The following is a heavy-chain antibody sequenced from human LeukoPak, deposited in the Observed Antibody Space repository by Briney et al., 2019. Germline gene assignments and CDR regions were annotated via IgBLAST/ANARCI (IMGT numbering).Heavy chain of an antibody. Sequence: SETLSLTCTVSGGSISSSSYYWGWIRQPPGKGLEWIGSIYYSGSTYYNPSLKSRVTISVDTSKNQFSLKVSSVTAADTAVYYCARGEPRYQYAMDVWGQGTTVTVSS. D-gene: IGHD2-2*01. J-gene: IGHJ6*02. CDR2: IYYSGST. CDR3: ARGEPRYQYAMDV. CDR1: GGSISSSSYY. V-gene: IGHV4-39*07.